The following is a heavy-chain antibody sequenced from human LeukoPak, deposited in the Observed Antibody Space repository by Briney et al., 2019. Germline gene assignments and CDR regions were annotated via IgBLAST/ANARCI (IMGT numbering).Heavy chain of an antibody. D-gene: IGHD3-16*01. Sequence: PSETLSLTCAVYGGSFSGYYWGWIRQPPGKGLEWIGSIYHSGSTYYNPSLKSRVTISVDTSKNQFSLKLSSVTAADTAVYYCVGDSYYYYMDVWGKGTTVTVSS. CDR2: IYHSGST. J-gene: IGHJ6*03. CDR1: GGSFSGYY. V-gene: IGHV4-38-2*01. CDR3: VGDSYYYYMDV.